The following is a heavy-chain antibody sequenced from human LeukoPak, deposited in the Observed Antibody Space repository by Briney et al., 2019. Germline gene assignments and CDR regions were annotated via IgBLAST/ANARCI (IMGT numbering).Heavy chain of an antibody. V-gene: IGHV4-34*01. J-gene: IGHJ4*02. D-gene: IGHD3-22*01. CDR1: GGSFSGYY. CDR3: ATYYYDSSGYSFFDY. CDR2: INHSGST. Sequence: SETLSLTCAVYGGSFSGYYWSWIRQPPGKGLEWIGEINHSGSTNYNPSLKSRVTISVDTSKNQFSLKLSSVTAADTAVYYCATYYYDSSGYSFFDYWGQGTLVTVSS.